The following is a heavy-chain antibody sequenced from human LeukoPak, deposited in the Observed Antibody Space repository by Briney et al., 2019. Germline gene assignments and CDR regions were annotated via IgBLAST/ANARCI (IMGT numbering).Heavy chain of an antibody. V-gene: IGHV1-8*01. CDR3: ASRNSSSATCLHDCYYNGMDV. CDR2: MNPNSGNT. D-gene: IGHD2-2*01. J-gene: IGHJ6*02. CDR1: GYTFTSYD. Sequence: ASVKASCKASGYTFTSYDINWVRQATAQGLEWMGWMNPNSGNTVYAQNFQGRVTMTRNTSIGTAYMELGSLRSEDTAVYYCASRNSSSATCLHDCYYNGMDVWGQGATVTVSS.